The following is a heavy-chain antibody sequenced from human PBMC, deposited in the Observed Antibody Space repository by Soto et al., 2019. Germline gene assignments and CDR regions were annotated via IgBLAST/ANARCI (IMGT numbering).Heavy chain of an antibody. Sequence: QVQLVESGGGVVQPGRSRRLSCAASGFTFSSYGRNWVGQAPGKGREGGAVIGYDGSNKYYADSVKGRFTISRDNSKNTLYLQMNSLRAEDTAVYYCARPAVAGAHFDYWGQGTLVTVSS. D-gene: IGHD6-19*01. CDR3: ARPAVAGAHFDY. J-gene: IGHJ4*02. CDR2: IGYDGSNK. V-gene: IGHV3-33*01. CDR1: GFTFSSYG.